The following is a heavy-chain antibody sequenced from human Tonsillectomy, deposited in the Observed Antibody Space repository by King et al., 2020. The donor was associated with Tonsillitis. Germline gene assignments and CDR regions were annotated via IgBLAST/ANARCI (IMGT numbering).Heavy chain of an antibody. Sequence: QLVQSGGGVVQPGRSLRLSCAASGFTFSTYGMHWVRQAPGKGLEWVAVIWFDGSNKYYADSVKGRFPISRDNSKNTLYLQMNSLRAEDTAVYYCAGDSPPGSYGYYFYGMAVWGQGTTVTVSS. V-gene: IGHV3-33*01. CDR1: GFTFSTYG. J-gene: IGHJ6*02. D-gene: IGHD3-10*01. CDR3: AGDSPPGSYGYYFYGMAV. CDR2: IWFDGSNK.